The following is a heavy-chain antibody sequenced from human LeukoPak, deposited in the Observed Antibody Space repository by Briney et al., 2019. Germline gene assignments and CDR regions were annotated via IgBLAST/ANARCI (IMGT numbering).Heavy chain of an antibody. CDR1: GFTFSSYA. Sequence: GGSLRLSCAASGFTFSSYAMPWVRQAPGKGLEWVAVISYDGSNKYYADSVKGRFTISRDNSKNTLYLQMNSLRAEDTAGYYCAREGFYDSSGYFDYWGQGTLVTVSS. CDR3: AREGFYDSSGYFDY. D-gene: IGHD3-22*01. J-gene: IGHJ4*02. V-gene: IGHV3-30*04. CDR2: ISYDGSNK.